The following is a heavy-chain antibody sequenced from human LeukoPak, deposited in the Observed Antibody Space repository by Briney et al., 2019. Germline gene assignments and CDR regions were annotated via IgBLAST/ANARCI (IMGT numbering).Heavy chain of an antibody. CDR2: VSYSGRT. V-gene: IGHV4-59*08. CDR3: ARHNPTVAHGGYHGMDV. D-gene: IGHD4-23*01. J-gene: IGHJ6*02. Sequence: PSETLSLTCTVSGASISPYYWSWVRQPPGKGLEWIGYVSYSGRTIYNPSLKSRVAISVDTSKNQLSLKLISVTAADTAVYYCARHNPTVAHGGYHGMDVWGQGTTVTVSS. CDR1: GASISPYY.